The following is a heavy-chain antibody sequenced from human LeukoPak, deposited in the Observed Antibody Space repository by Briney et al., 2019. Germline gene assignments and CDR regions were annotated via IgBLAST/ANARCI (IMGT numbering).Heavy chain of an antibody. D-gene: IGHD3-22*01. J-gene: IGHJ3*02. CDR2: ISSNGGSS. V-gene: IGHV3-64*04. CDR1: GFTFSSYV. Sequence: GGSLRLSCSASGFTFSSYVMHWVRQAPGKGLEYVSAISSNGGSSYYADSVQGRFTISRDNSKNTLYLQMNSLRAEDTAVYYCARASYDSSGYGAFDIWGQGTMVTVSS. CDR3: ARASYDSSGYGAFDI.